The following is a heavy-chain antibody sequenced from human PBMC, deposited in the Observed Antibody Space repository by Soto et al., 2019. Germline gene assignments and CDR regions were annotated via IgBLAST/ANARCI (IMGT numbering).Heavy chain of an antibody. CDR2: IYHSGSS. D-gene: IGHD3-10*01. V-gene: IGHV4-39*01. Sequence: PSETLSLTCTVSGGFISSSNCYWGWIRQPPGKGLEWIGSIYHSGSSYYNPSLKSRVTISVDTSKNQFSLKLSSVTAADTAVYYCARQPGDGSGRYYYYYMDVSGKGTTVTVSS. CDR3: ARQPGDGSGRYYYYYMDV. J-gene: IGHJ6*03. CDR1: GGFISSSNCY.